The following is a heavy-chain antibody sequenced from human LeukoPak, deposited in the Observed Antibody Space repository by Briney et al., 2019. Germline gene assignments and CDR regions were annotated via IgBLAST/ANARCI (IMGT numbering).Heavy chain of an antibody. D-gene: IGHD1-26*01. Sequence: GGSLRLSCAASGFTLSTYPMYWVRQAPGRGPEYVSGINNNGDRTYYAKSVKGRFTISRDNSKNTLYLQVGSLRAEDMAVYYCARGGLVGPTPYLDSWGQGTLVTVSS. CDR3: ARGGLVGPTPYLDS. CDR1: GFTLSTYP. V-gene: IGHV3-64*01. CDR2: INNNGDRT. J-gene: IGHJ4*02.